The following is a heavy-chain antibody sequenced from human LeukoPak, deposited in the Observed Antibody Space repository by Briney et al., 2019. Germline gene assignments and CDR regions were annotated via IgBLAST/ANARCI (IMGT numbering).Heavy chain of an antibody. Sequence: GGSLRLSCAASGFTFSDHYMDWVRQAPGEGLEWVGRARNKANSYTTEYAASVKGRFTISRDDSKNSLYLQMDSLKTEDTAVYYCARGGTYYYDGRSYSSWGQGTLVTVSS. D-gene: IGHD3-22*01. CDR2: ARNKANSYTT. CDR3: ARGGTYYYDGRSYSS. CDR1: GFTFSDHY. V-gene: IGHV3-72*01. J-gene: IGHJ5*02.